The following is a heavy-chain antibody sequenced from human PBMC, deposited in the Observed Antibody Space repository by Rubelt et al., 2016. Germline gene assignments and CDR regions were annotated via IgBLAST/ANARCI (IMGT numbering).Heavy chain of an antibody. V-gene: IGHV4-39*07. CDR1: GGSISSGNYY. CDR2: IYYSGRT. D-gene: IGHD5-24*01. Sequence: QLQLQESGPGLVKPSETLSLTCSVSGGSISSGNYYWGWIRQPPGKGLGWIGSIYYSGRTYYNPSLKSRVTISAETTNNQASLKLGTGTAADTAVYYCARLQCGLSTIDFWGQGTLVTVSS. J-gene: IGHJ4*02. CDR3: ARLQCGLSTIDF.